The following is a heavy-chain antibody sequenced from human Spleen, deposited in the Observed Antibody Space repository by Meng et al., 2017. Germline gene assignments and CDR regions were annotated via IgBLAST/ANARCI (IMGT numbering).Heavy chain of an antibody. V-gene: IGHV4-34*01. CDR2: ISHSGST. Sequence: GSLRLSCAVSGGSFSGYYWTWIRQPPGKGLEWIGEISHSGSTNYNPSLKSRVTISVDTSKNQFSLRLSSVTAADTAVYYCARDYSSGYSTAIDYWGQGTLVTVSS. D-gene: IGHD3-22*01. CDR1: GGSFSGYY. CDR3: ARDYSSGYSTAIDY. J-gene: IGHJ4*02.